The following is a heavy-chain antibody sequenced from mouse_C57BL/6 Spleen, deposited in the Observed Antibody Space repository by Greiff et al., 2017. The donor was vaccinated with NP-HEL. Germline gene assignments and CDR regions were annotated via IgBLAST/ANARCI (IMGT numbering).Heavy chain of an antibody. D-gene: IGHD2-12*01. V-gene: IGHV5-4*01. J-gene: IGHJ4*01. CDR1: GFTFSSYA. CDR3: ARDNDGYAMDY. CDR2: ISDGGSYT. Sequence: EVMLVESGGGLVKPGGSLKLSCAASGFTFSSYAMSWVRQTPEKRLEWVATISDGGSYTYYPDNVKGRFTISRDNAKNNLYLQMSHLKSEDTAMYYCARDNDGYAMDYWGQGTSVTVSS.